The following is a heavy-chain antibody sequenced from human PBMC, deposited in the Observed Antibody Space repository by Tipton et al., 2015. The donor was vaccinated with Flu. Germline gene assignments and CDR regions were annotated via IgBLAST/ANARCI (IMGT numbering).Heavy chain of an antibody. J-gene: IGHJ5*02. CDR3: ARRDYSNYVSDPKSWFDP. Sequence: TLSPTCAVSGDSISSDYYWGWIRQFPGKGLEWIGTVSRTGSTIYNPSLKSRVTISIDRSKNQFSLNLKSVTAGDMAVYYCARRDYSNYVSDPKSWFDPWGQGALVTVSP. CDR2: VSRTGST. D-gene: IGHD4-11*01. V-gene: IGHV4-38-2*01. CDR1: GDSISSDYY.